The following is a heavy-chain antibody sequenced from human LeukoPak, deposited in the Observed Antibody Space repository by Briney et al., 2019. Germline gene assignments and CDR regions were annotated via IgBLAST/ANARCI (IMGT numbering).Heavy chain of an antibody. D-gene: IGHD3-10*01. J-gene: IGHJ4*02. Sequence: GWSLRLSCATSGFTFGSHYMSWVRQAPGKGPEWQAKIKRDRSEKYYVASVKGRFTISRDNANNSLYLQMNNLRAEDTAVYYCTRDSQGSGTYSVDYWGQGTLVTVSS. CDR2: IKRDRSEK. V-gene: IGHV3-7*05. CDR1: GFTFGSHY. CDR3: TRDSQGSGTYSVDY.